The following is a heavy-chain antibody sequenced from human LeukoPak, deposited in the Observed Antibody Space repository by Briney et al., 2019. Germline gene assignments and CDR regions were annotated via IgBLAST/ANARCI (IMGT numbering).Heavy chain of an antibody. CDR1: GDSISSSSYY. CDR3: ARHSSYYGNFDY. D-gene: IGHD3-10*01. J-gene: IGHJ4*02. CDR2: IYHSGSS. V-gene: IGHV4-39*01. Sequence: SETLSLTCTVSGDSISSSSYYWGWIRQPPGKGLEWIGSIYHSGSSYYNPSLKSRVTISVDTSKNQFSLKLSSVTAADTAVYYCARHSSYYGNFDYWGQGTLVTVSS.